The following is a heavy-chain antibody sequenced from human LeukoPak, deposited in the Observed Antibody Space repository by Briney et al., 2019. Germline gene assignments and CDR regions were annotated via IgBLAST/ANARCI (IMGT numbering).Heavy chain of an antibody. CDR3: TRTYYDSSGYLFDY. J-gene: IGHJ4*02. CDR2: IRTKAYGGTT. CDR1: GFTSGFTFGDYA. Sequence: PGGSLRLSCTASGFTSGFTFGDYAMSWVRQAPGKGLECVGFIRTKAYGGTTEYAASVKGRFTISRDGSKSIAYLQMNSLKTEDTAVYYCTRTYYDSSGYLFDYWGQGTLVTVYS. D-gene: IGHD3-22*01. V-gene: IGHV3-49*04.